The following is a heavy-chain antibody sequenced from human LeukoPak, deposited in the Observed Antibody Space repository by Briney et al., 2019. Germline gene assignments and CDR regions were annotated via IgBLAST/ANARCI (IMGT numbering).Heavy chain of an antibody. D-gene: IGHD3-10*01. Sequence: SETLSLTCTVSGGSISSYYWSWIRQPPGKGLEWLGYIYYSGSTNYNPSLKSRVTISVDTSKNQFSLKLSSVTAADTAGYYCARDRLGGGYYGSGARGRGMDVWGKGTTVTVSS. CDR2: IYYSGST. CDR1: GGSISSYY. V-gene: IGHV4-59*01. J-gene: IGHJ6*04. CDR3: ARDRLGGGYYGSGARGRGMDV.